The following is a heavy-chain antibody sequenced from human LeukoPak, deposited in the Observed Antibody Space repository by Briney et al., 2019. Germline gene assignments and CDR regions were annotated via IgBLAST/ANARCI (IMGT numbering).Heavy chain of an antibody. CDR3: AKDLWFGENYY. CDR1: GFTFSSYA. D-gene: IGHD3-10*01. V-gene: IGHV3-23*01. J-gene: IGHJ4*02. CDR2: ISGSGGST. Sequence: GGSLRLSCAASGFTFSSYAMSWVRQAPGKGLEWVSAISGSGGSTYYADSVKGRFTISRDNSKNMLYLQMNSLRAEDTAVYYCAKDLWFGENYYWGQGTLVTVSS.